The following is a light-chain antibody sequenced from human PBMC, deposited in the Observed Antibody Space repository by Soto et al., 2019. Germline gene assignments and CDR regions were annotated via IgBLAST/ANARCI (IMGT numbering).Light chain of an antibody. CDR2: EVS. CDR3: SSYTSSSTLYV. CDR1: RSDVGGYKY. J-gene: IGLJ1*01. V-gene: IGLV2-14*01. Sequence: LTQPASVSGSPGQSITISCTGTRSDVGGYKYVSWYQQHPGKAPKLMIYEVSNRPSGVSNRFSGSKSGNTASLTISGLQAEDEADYYCSSYTSSSTLYVFGTGTKVTVL.